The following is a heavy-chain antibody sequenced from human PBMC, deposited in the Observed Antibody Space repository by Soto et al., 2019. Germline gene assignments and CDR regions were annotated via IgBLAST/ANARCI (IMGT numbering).Heavy chain of an antibody. CDR1: GYTLTQLS. Sequence: ALLTVSCKVSGYTLTQLSIHRVRQAPGEGRQWMGGFDLENGETIYAPRFQGRVTRTEESSADTPYMERSSLRSEDIAVYYCAIEVRRSNQFDHWGQGTMVTVAS. D-gene: IGHD3-10*01. V-gene: IGHV1-24*01. J-gene: IGHJ4*02. CDR3: AIEVRRSNQFDH. CDR2: FDLENGET.